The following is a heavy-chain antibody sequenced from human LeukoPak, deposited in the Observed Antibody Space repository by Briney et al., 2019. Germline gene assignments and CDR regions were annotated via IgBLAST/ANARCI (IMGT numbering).Heavy chain of an antibody. CDR1: GYTFTSYG. J-gene: IGHJ5*02. Sequence: SVKVSCKASGYTFTSYGISWVRQAPGQGLEWMGGIIPIFGTANYAPKFQDRVTITADESTSTAYVELSSLRSEDTAVYYCARGRWDYYGSERNWFDPWGQGTLVTVSS. CDR2: IIPIFGTA. V-gene: IGHV1-69*13. D-gene: IGHD3-10*01. CDR3: ARGRWDYYGSERNWFDP.